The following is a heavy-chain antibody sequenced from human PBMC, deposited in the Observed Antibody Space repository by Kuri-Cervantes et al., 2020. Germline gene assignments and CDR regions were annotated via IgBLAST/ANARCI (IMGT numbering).Heavy chain of an antibody. D-gene: IGHD6-19*01. CDR1: GFTFSSYG. V-gene: IGHV3-7*01. J-gene: IGHJ6*02. CDR2: IKQDGSEK. Sequence: GESLKISCAASGFTFSSYGMHWVRQAPGKGLEWVANIKQDGSEKYYVDSVKGRFTISRDKAKNSLYLQMNSLRAEDTAVYYCARDREQWLKGGMDVWGQGTTVTVSS. CDR3: ARDREQWLKGGMDV.